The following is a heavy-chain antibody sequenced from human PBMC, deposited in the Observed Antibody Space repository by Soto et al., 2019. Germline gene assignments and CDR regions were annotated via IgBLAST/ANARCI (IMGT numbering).Heavy chain of an antibody. CDR3: AKGVRGAVAGSFDY. D-gene: IGHD6-19*01. V-gene: IGHV3-30*18. CDR2: ISYDGSNK. Sequence: QVQLVESGGGMVQPGRSLRLSCAASGFTFSSYGMHWVRQAPGKGLEWVAVISYDGSNKYYADSVKGRFTISRDNSKNTLYLQMNSLRAEDTAVYYCAKGVRGAVAGSFDYWGQGTLVTVSS. CDR1: GFTFSSYG. J-gene: IGHJ4*02.